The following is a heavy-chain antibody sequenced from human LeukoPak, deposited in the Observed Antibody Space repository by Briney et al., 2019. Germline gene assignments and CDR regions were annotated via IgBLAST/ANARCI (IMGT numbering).Heavy chain of an antibody. J-gene: IGHJ2*01. CDR3: ARYAVTTDDWYFDL. D-gene: IGHD4-17*01. CDR2: ISSSSSYI. Sequence: PGGSLRLSCAASGFTFSSYSMNWVRQAPGKGLEWVSSISSSSSYIYYADSVKGRFTISRDNAENSLYLQMNSLRAEDTAVYYCARYAVTTDDWYFDLWGRGTLVTVS. V-gene: IGHV3-21*01. CDR1: GFTFSSYS.